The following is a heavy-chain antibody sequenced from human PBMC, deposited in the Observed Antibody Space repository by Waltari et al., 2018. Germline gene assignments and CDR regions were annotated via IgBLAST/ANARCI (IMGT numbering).Heavy chain of an antibody. CDR2: INHRGSN. V-gene: IGHV4-34*01. J-gene: IGHJ6*03. CDR3: ARVRGVAGRKYYYYMDV. D-gene: IGHD6-19*01. CDR1: GGSFSGYY. Sequence: QVQLQPWGAGLLKPSETLSLTCAVYGGSFSGYYWSWIRQPPGRGRGWIGEINHRGSNTYNPACKRRVTISGETSNNQFSRKLSAVNAAETAGYYCARVRGVAGRKYYYYMDVWGKGTTVTVS.